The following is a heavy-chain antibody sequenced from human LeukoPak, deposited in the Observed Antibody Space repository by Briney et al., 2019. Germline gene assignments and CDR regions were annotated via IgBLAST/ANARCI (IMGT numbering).Heavy chain of an antibody. D-gene: IGHD4-17*01. CDR2: IYHSGST. J-gene: IGHJ6*03. Sequence: SETLSLTCTVSGYSISSGYYWGWIRQPPGKGLEWIGSIYHSGSTYYNPSLKSRVTISVDTSKNQFSLKLSSVTAADTAVYYCARCPDYGDYNYYMDVWGKGTTVTVSS. V-gene: IGHV4-38-2*02. CDR1: GYSISSGYY. CDR3: ARCPDYGDYNYYMDV.